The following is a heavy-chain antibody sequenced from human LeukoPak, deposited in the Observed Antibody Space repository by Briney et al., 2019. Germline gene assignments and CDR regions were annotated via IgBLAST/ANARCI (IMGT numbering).Heavy chain of an antibody. CDR2: MNPNSGNT. V-gene: IGHV1-8*02. CDR1: GYTFTGYY. D-gene: IGHD3-10*01. Sequence: ASVKVSCKASGYTFTGYYMHWVRQATGQGLEWMGWMNPNSGNTGYAQKFQGRVTMTRNTSISTAYMELSSLRSEDTAVYYCARDGEVLWFGDGNWFDPWGQGTLVTVSS. J-gene: IGHJ5*02. CDR3: ARDGEVLWFGDGNWFDP.